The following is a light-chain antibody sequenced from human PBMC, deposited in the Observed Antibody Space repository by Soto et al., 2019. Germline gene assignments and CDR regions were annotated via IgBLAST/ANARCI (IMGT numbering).Light chain of an antibody. CDR3: QSYDSSLSGSWV. Sequence: QSVLTQPPSVSGAPGQRVTISCTGSSSNIGAGYDVHWYRQLPGTAPKLLIYGNINRPSGVPDRFSGSKSGTSASLAITGLQAEDEADYYCQSYDSSLSGSWVFGGGTKVTVL. CDR2: GNI. CDR1: SSNIGAGYD. V-gene: IGLV1-40*01. J-gene: IGLJ3*02.